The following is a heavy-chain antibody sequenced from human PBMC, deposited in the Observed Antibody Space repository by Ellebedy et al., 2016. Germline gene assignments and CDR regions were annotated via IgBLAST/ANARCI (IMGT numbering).Heavy chain of an antibody. D-gene: IGHD5-18*01. J-gene: IGHJ3*02. CDR2: IYPGDSDT. CDR3: ARKGRGYSYGYHAFDI. CDR1: GYSFTSYW. Sequence: GESLKISCKGSGYSFTSYWIGWVRQMPGKGLEWMGIIYPGDSDTRYSPSFQGQVTISADKSISTAYLQWSSLKASDTAMYYCARKGRGYSYGYHAFDIWGQGTMVTVSS. V-gene: IGHV5-51*01.